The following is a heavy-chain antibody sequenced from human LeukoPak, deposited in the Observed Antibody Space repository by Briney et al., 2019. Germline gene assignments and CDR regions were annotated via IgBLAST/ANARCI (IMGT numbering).Heavy chain of an antibody. V-gene: IGHV4-61*02. D-gene: IGHD4-17*01. Sequence: PSENLSLTCTVSAGSISSGSYYWSWLRQPAGKGLEWIGRIYTSGSTNYNPSLKSRVTITVDTSKNQFPLKLSSVTAADTAVYYCARVFADDYGDYRDYWGQGTLDTVSS. J-gene: IGHJ4*02. CDR1: AGSISSGSYY. CDR2: IYTSGST. CDR3: ARVFADDYGDYRDY.